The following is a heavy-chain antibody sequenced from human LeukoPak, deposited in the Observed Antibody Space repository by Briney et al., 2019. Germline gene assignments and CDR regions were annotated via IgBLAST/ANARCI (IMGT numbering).Heavy chain of an antibody. CDR1: GFTFSSYS. CDR2: ISSSSSYI. J-gene: IGHJ4*02. D-gene: IGHD5-12*01. CDR3: ARADGGYGQRGDFDD. V-gene: IGHV3-21*01. Sequence: PGGSLRLSCAASGFTFSSYSMNWVRQAPGKGLEWVSFISSSSSYIYYADSVKGRFTISRDNAKNSLYLQMNSLRAEDTAVYYCARADGGYGQRGDFDDWGQGTLVTVSS.